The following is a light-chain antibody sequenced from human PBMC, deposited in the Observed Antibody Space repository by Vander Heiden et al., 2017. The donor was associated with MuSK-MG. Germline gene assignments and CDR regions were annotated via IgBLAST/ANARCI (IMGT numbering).Light chain of an antibody. J-gene: IGKJ2*02. Sequence: DIQLTQSPSFLSASVGDRVTITCRASQGISSYLAWYQQKPGKAPKLLIHAASTFLSGVPSTFSRSRSGTEFTLTISILQPEDFATYYCQQLNTYPCTFGQWTKLEIK. CDR2: AAS. CDR1: QGISSY. V-gene: IGKV1-9*01. CDR3: QQLNTYPCT.